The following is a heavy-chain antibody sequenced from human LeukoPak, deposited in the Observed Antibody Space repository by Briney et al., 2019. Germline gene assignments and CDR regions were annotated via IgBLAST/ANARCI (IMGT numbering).Heavy chain of an antibody. J-gene: IGHJ4*02. D-gene: IGHD4-23*01. CDR1: GFTFTNYA. Sequence: GGSLRLSCAASGFTFTNYAMTWVRQAPGKGLEWVSVIGASGADTYYSDSVKGRFTISRDNAKNSLYLQMNSLRAEDTAVYYCARLGGNSLDYWGQGTLVTVSS. V-gene: IGHV3-23*01. CDR3: ARLGGNSLDY. CDR2: IGASGADT.